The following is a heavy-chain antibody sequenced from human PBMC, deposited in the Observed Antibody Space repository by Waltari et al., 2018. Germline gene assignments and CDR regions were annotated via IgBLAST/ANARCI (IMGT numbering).Heavy chain of an antibody. J-gene: IGHJ4*02. V-gene: IGHV3-30*02. D-gene: IGHD3-16*01. CDR2: IGYDGSNK. CDR3: AKPWGAGAYYFDY. Sequence: QVQLVESGGGVVQPGGSLRLSCAASGFTFSSYGMHWVRQAPGKGLEWVAVIGYDGSNKYYADAVKGRFTISRDNSKNTLYLQMNSLRAEDTAVYYCAKPWGAGAYYFDYWGQGTLVTVSS. CDR1: GFTFSSYG.